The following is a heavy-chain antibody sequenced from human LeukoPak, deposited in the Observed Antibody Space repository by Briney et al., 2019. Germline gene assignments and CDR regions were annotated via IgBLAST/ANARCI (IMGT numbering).Heavy chain of an antibody. CDR3: AREATGTGWFDP. V-gene: IGHV1-46*01. D-gene: IGHD1-1*01. J-gene: IGHJ5*02. CDR2: INPSGGST. Sequence: GASVKVSCKASGYTFTSYYMHWVRQAPGQGLEWMGIINPSGGSTSYAQKFQGRVTMTRDMSTSTDYMELSSLRSEDTAVYYCAREATGTGWFDPWGQGTLVTVSS. CDR1: GYTFTSYY.